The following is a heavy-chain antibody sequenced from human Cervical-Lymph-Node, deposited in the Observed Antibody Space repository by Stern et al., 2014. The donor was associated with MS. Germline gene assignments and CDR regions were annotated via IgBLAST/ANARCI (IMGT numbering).Heavy chain of an antibody. D-gene: IGHD4-23*01. CDR1: GYNFTDYG. CDR3: ARTGTVVTSGYYYGMDV. Sequence: VQLVESGAEVKKPGASVKVSCETAGYNFTDYGIIWVRQAPGQRLEWMGWINTGNGNRRYSQKIQGRVTITRDTSASTAYMELSSLRSEDTAVYYCARTGTVVTSGYYYGMDVWGQGTTVTVSS. J-gene: IGHJ6*02. CDR2: INTGNGNR. V-gene: IGHV1-3*04.